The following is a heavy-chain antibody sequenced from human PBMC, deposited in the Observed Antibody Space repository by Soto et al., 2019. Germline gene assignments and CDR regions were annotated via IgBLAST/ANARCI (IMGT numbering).Heavy chain of an antibody. CDR1: GFTFSSYA. J-gene: IGHJ4*02. D-gene: IGHD3-22*01. CDR3: AKDGGGDSSGYYYGDY. V-gene: IGHV3-23*01. Sequence: EVQLLESGGGLVQPGGSLRLSCAASGFTFSSYAMSWVRQAPGKGLEWVSAISGSAGNTYYADSVKGRFTISRDNSKNTLYLQMNSLRAGDTAVYYCAKDGGGDSSGYYYGDYWGQGTLVTVSS. CDR2: ISGSAGNT.